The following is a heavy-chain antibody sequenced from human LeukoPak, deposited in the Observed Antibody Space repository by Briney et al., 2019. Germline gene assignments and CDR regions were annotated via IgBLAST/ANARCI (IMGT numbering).Heavy chain of an antibody. V-gene: IGHV1-8*03. CDR2: INPNSGGT. CDR1: GYTFTRYD. Sequence: ASVKVSCKASGYTFTRYDIHWVRQANGRGLEWMGWINPNSGGTGYSQKFRGRVTFTTDTSISAAYLELSSLKSEDTALYYCARGRSGTHLLAEFDYWGQGTLVIASS. D-gene: IGHD1-26*01. J-gene: IGHJ4*02. CDR3: ARGRSGTHLLAEFDY.